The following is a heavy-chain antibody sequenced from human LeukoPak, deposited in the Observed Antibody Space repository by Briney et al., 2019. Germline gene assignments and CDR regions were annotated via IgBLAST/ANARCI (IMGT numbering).Heavy chain of an antibody. Sequence: SETLSLTCTVSGGSISSYFWSWIRQPPGKGLEWIGYIYHSGSTLYNPSLKSRLTMSVDRSNNQFSLRLRSVTAADTAVYYCAGDNSESYRFDYWGQGTLVTVSS. CDR3: AGDNSESYRFDY. V-gene: IGHV4-59*12. CDR1: GGSISSYF. J-gene: IGHJ4*02. D-gene: IGHD5-18*01. CDR2: IYHSGST.